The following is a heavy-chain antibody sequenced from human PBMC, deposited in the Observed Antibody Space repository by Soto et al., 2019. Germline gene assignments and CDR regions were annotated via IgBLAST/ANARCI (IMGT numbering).Heavy chain of an antibody. D-gene: IGHD1-26*01. CDR1: GFTFSLYW. J-gene: IGHJ6*02. CDR2: IDNAGSSA. Sequence: EVQLVESGGGLVQPGGSLRLSCAASGFTFSLYWMHWVRQAPGKGPVWVSRIDNAGSSARYADSVKGRFTISRDNAKNTVYLQMTSLRAEDTAVYYCTRVGGSVSGMDVWGQGTTVTVSS. CDR3: TRVGGSVSGMDV. V-gene: IGHV3-74*01.